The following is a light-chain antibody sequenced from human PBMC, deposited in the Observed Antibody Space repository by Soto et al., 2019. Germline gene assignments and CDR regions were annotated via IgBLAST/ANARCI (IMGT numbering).Light chain of an antibody. J-gene: IGKJ2*01. CDR2: SAS. CDR1: QGISSY. V-gene: IGKV1-9*01. CDR3: QQGHSTPYT. Sequence: DIQLTQSPSFLSASVGDRVTITCRASQGISSYLAWYQQKPGRAPKLLIHSASALPSGVPSRFSGSGSGTEFTLTMSGLQPEDFATYYCQQGHSTPYTFGQGTKVDIK.